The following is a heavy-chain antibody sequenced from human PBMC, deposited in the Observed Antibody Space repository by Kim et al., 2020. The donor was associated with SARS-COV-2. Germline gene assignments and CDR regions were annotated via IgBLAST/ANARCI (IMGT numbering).Heavy chain of an antibody. J-gene: IGHJ6*01. D-gene: IGHD2-2*01. CDR3: ARVRGYCSSTSCYGYGMDV. V-gene: IGHV4-59*13. CDR2: IYYSGST. Sequence: SETLSLTCTVSGGSISSYYWSWIRQPPGKGLEWIGYIYYSGSTNYNPSLKSRVTISVDTSKNQFSLKLSSVTAADTAVYYCARVRGYCSSTSCYGYGMDV. CDR1: GGSISSYY.